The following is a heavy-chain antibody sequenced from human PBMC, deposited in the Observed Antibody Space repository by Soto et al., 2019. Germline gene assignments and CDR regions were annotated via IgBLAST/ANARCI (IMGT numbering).Heavy chain of an antibody. CDR2: INHSGST. V-gene: IGHV4-34*01. D-gene: IGHD2-2*02. CDR1: GGSFSGYY. CDR3: ARLAQLGYCSSTSCYTATGGQQIDSPYYYYGMDV. J-gene: IGHJ6*02. Sequence: PSETLSLTCAVYGGSFSGYYWSWIRQPPGKGLEWIGEINHSGSTNYNPSLKSRVTISVDTSKNQFSLKLSSVTAADTAVYYCARLAQLGYCSSTSCYTATGGQQIDSPYYYYGMDVWGQGTPVTVYS.